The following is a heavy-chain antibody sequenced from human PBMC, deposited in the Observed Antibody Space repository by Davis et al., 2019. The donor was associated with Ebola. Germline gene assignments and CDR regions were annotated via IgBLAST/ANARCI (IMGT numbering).Heavy chain of an antibody. CDR1: GFTFSSYA. CDR2: ISGSGGST. CDR3: ARDQGEGALWEDY. V-gene: IGHV3-23*01. J-gene: IGHJ4*02. Sequence: GESLKISCAASGFTFSSYAMSWVRQAPGKGLEWVSAISGSGGSTYYADSVKGRFTISRDNAKNSLYLQMNSLRAEDTAVYYCARDQGEGALWEDYWGQGTLVTVSS. D-gene: IGHD3-10*01.